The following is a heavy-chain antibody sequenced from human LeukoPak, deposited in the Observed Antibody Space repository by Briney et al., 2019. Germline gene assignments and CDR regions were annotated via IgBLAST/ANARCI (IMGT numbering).Heavy chain of an antibody. V-gene: IGHV1-2*06. D-gene: IGHD1-1*01. CDR3: ARPLRRTDGYDP. CDR2: INPNSGGT. CDR1: GGTFSSYA. J-gene: IGHJ5*02. Sequence: GSSVKVSCKASGGTFSSYAISWVRQAPGQGLEWMGRINPNSGGTNYAQKFQGRVTMTRDTSISTAYMELSRLRSDDTAVYYCARPLRRTDGYDPWGQGTLVTVSS.